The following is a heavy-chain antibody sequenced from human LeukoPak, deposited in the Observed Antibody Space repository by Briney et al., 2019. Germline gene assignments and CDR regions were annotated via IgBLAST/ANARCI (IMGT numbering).Heavy chain of an antibody. V-gene: IGHV3-53*01. CDR1: GIRVSSNY. CDR2: IYSGGHT. D-gene: IGHD6-19*01. CDR3: ARDNGWLGTFDY. Sequence: GSLRLSCSASGIRVSSNYMHWVRQAPGKGLEWVSIIYSGGHTNYADSVKGRFTISRDNSKNTLYLQMNSLRVEDTAVYYCARDNGWLGTFDYWGQGTLVTVSS. J-gene: IGHJ4*02.